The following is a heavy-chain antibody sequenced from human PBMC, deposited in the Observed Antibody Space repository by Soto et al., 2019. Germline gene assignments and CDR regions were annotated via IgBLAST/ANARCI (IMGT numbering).Heavy chain of an antibody. Sequence: GESRKISCKGSGYSFAGYWITWVRQKPGKGLEWMGRIDPSDSQTYYSPSFRGHVTISATKSITTVFLQWSSLRASDTAMYYCARQIYDSDTGPNFQYYFDSWGQGTPVTVSS. CDR2: IDPSDSQT. CDR3: ARQIYDSDTGPNFQYYFDS. J-gene: IGHJ4*02. CDR1: GYSFAGYW. D-gene: IGHD3-22*01. V-gene: IGHV5-10-1*01.